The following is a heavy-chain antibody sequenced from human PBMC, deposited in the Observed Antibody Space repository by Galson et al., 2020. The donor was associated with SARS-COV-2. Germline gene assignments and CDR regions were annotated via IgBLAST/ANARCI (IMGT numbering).Heavy chain of an antibody. CDR2: ISYDGSNK. CDR3: AGLRFPYYYIDV. CDR1: GFTFSSYA. Sequence: QLGESLKISCAASGFTFSSYAMHWVRQAPGQGLAWVAVISYDGSNKYYADSVKGRFTISRDNSKNTLYLQMNSLRAEDTAVYYCAGLRFPYYYIDVWGKGTTVTVSS. J-gene: IGHJ6*03. D-gene: IGHD3-16*01. V-gene: IGHV3-30*04.